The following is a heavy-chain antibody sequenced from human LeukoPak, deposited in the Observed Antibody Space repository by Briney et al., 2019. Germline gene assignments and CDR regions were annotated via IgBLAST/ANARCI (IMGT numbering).Heavy chain of an antibody. Sequence: ASVKVSCMASGYTFTSYGISWVRQAPGQGLEWMGWISAYNGNTNYAQKLQGRVTMTTDTSTSTAYMELRSLRSDDTAVYYCARVRSGYYTSYYYYYGMDVWGQGTTVTVSS. CDR1: GYTFTSYG. V-gene: IGHV1-18*01. D-gene: IGHD3-3*01. J-gene: IGHJ6*02. CDR3: ARVRSGYYTSYYYYYGMDV. CDR2: ISAYNGNT.